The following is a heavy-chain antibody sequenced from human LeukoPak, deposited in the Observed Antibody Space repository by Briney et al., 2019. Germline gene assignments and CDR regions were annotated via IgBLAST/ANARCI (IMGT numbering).Heavy chain of an antibody. Sequence: SQTLSLTCTVSGGSISSGSYYWSWIRQPAGKGLEWIGRIYTSGSTNYNPSLKSRVTISVDTSKNQSSLKLSSVTAADTAVYYCARVGITMVRGVTNWFDPWGQGTLVTVSS. V-gene: IGHV4-61*02. J-gene: IGHJ5*02. D-gene: IGHD3-10*01. CDR1: GGSISSGSYY. CDR3: ARVGITMVRGVTNWFDP. CDR2: IYTSGST.